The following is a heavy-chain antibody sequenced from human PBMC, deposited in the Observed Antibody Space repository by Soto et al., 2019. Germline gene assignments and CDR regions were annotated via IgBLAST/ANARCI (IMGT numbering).Heavy chain of an antibody. CDR1: GYNFTSYY. V-gene: IGHV1-46*01. D-gene: IGHD3-10*01. CDR2: INPSGGNT. J-gene: IGHJ3*02. Sequence: ASVKVSCKASGYNFTSYYMHLVRQAPGQGLEWMGIINPSGGNTNYAQKLQGRVTMTTDTSTSTAYMELRSLRSDDTAVYYCARGGTVRGVMRAFDIWGQGTMVTVSS. CDR3: ARGGTVRGVMRAFDI.